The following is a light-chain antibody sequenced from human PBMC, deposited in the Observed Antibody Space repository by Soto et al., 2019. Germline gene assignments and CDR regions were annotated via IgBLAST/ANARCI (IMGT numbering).Light chain of an antibody. CDR2: GAS. CDR1: QSVSSSY. Sequence: EIVLTQSPGTLSLSPGERATLSCRASQSVSSSYLAWYQQKPGQAPRLLIYGASSRATRIPDRFSGSGSGTDFTHTISRLEPDEFAVYYCQQYGSSRLTFGGGTKVEIK. CDR3: QQYGSSRLT. J-gene: IGKJ4*01. V-gene: IGKV3-20*01.